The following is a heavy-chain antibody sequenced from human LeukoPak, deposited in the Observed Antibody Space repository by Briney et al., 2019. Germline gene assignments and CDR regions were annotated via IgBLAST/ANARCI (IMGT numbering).Heavy chain of an antibody. J-gene: IGHJ4*02. Sequence: GGSLRLSCVASGFTFSSYSMNWVRQAPGKGLEWVSSISSSSSYIYYADSVKGRFTISRDNAKNSLYLQMNSLRAEDTAVYYCASDYKIDSSGYYVWGQGTLVTVSS. CDR1: GFTFSSYS. CDR2: ISSSSSYI. D-gene: IGHD3-22*01. CDR3: ASDYKIDSSGYYV. V-gene: IGHV3-21*01.